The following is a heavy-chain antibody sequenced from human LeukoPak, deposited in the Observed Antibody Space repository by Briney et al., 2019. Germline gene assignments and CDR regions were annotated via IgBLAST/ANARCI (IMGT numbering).Heavy chain of an antibody. Sequence: ASVKVSCKASGYTFTGYYMHWVRQAPGQGLEWMGWINPNSGGTNYAQKFQGTVTMTRDTSINTAYMELSSLRSDDTAVYYCARPAVATIDWFDPWGQGTLVTVSS. CDR1: GYTFTGYY. CDR3: ARPAVATIDWFDP. CDR2: INPNSGGT. V-gene: IGHV1-2*02. D-gene: IGHD6-19*01. J-gene: IGHJ5*02.